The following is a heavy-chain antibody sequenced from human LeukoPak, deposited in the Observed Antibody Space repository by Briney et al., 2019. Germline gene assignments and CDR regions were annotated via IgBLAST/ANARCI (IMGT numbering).Heavy chain of an antibody. V-gene: IGHV3-64*01. D-gene: IGHD6-25*01. CDR3: ARAGVNGYLFPVDY. J-gene: IGHJ4*02. Sequence: GGSLRLSCAVSGFTLSSYAVDCVRQAPGKGLEYVSAISSNGGSTYYANSVKGRFTISRDNSKNTLYLQMGSLRAEDMAVYYCARAGVNGYLFPVDYRGQRTLVTVSS. CDR2: ISSNGGST. CDR1: GFTLSSYA.